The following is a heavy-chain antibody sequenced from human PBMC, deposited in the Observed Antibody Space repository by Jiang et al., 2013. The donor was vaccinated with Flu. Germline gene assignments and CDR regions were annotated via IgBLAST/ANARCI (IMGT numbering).Heavy chain of an antibody. Sequence: GPGLVKPSQTLSLTCTVSGGSISSGSYYWSWIRQPAGKGLEWIGRIYTSGSTNYNPSLKSRVTISVGTSKNRFSLKLSSVTAADTAVYYCASLYYYDSSGYRPAEYAFDIWGQGTMVTVSS. V-gene: IGHV4-61*02. D-gene: IGHD3-22*01. CDR3: ASLYYYDSSGYRPAEYAFDI. CDR2: IYTSGST. J-gene: IGHJ3*02. CDR1: GGSISSGSYY.